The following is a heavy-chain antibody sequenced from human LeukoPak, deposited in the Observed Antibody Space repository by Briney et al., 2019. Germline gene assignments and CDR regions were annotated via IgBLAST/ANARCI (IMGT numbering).Heavy chain of an antibody. CDR1: GYTFTGYY. V-gene: IGHV1-2*02. CDR2: INPNSGGT. J-gene: IGHJ4*02. CDR3: ARDLDEWSHASDY. D-gene: IGHD3-3*01. Sequence: GASVKVSCKASGYTFTGYYMHWVRQAPGQGLEWMGWINPNSGGTNYAQKFQGRVTMTRDTSISTAYMELSRLRSDDTAVYYCARDLDEWSHASDYWGQGTLVTVSS.